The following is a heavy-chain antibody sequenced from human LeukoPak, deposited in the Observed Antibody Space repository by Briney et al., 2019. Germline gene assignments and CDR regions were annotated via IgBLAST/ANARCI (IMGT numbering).Heavy chain of an antibody. V-gene: IGHV4-30-4*02. D-gene: IGHD3-3*01. CDR3: ARVARSGYLRIYMDV. CDR2: IYYSGST. Sequence: SETLSLTCTVSGGSISSGDYYWSWIRQPPGKGLEWIGYIYYSGSTYYNPSLKSRVTISVNTSKNQFSLKLSSVTAADTAVYYCARVARSGYLRIYMDVWGKGTTVTVSS. J-gene: IGHJ6*03. CDR1: GGSISSGDYY.